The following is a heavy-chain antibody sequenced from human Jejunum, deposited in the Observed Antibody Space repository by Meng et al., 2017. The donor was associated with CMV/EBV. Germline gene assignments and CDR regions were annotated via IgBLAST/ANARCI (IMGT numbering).Heavy chain of an antibody. CDR3: AKDLVWTYDSTTPKEY. CDR2: VSGSGDNT. Sequence: FSFSSYAMSWFRQAPGKGLEWISAVSGSGDNTFYADSVKGRFTISRDNSKSTMHLQMNSLRAEDTAVYYCAKDLVWTYDSTTPKEYWGQGTLVTVSS. CDR1: FSFSSYA. J-gene: IGHJ1*01. D-gene: IGHD3-22*01. V-gene: IGHV3-23*01.